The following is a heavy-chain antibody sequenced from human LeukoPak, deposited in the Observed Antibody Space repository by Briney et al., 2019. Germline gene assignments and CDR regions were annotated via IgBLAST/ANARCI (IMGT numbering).Heavy chain of an antibody. J-gene: IGHJ6*03. CDR3: ARGSGYSYGHYYYMGV. D-gene: IGHD5-18*01. V-gene: IGHV1-69*13. CDR1: GGTFSSYA. Sequence: ASVKVSCKASGGTFSSYAISWVRQAPGQGLEWMGGIIPIFGTANYAQKFQGRATITADESTSTAYMELSSLRSEDTAVYYCARGSGYSYGHYYYMGVWGKGTTVTVSS. CDR2: IIPIFGTA.